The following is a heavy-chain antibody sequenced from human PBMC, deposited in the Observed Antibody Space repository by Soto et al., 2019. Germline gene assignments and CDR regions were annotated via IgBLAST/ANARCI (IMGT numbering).Heavy chain of an antibody. Sequence: QVQLVQSGAEVKKPGASVKVSCKASGYIFTNHYIHWVRQAPGQGLEWMGIINPSGGSTNYLQKFQGSITMTRETSTSTVYMELSSLRSEYTAVYFCARADYYASSGFYYDCWGQGSLVTVSS. CDR2: INPSGGST. CDR3: ARADYYASSGFYYDC. CDR1: GYIFTNHY. D-gene: IGHD3-22*01. J-gene: IGHJ4*02. V-gene: IGHV1-46*01.